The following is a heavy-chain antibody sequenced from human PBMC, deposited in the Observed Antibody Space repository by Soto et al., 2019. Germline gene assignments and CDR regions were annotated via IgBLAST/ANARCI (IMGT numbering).Heavy chain of an antibody. J-gene: IGHJ4*02. CDR2: ITPILGIA. Sequence: QVQLVQSGAEVKKPGSSVKVSCKASGGTFSSYSINWVRQAPGQGLEWMGRITPILGIANYAQKFQGRVTITADKSTSAAYMELSGLRAEDTAVYYCAREPDGDHSGYWGQGPLATVSS. CDR1: GGTFSSYS. CDR3: AREPDGDHSGY. D-gene: IGHD4-17*01. V-gene: IGHV1-69*08.